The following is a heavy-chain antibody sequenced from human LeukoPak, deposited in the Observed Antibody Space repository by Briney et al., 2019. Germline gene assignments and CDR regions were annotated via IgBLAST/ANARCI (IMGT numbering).Heavy chain of an antibody. CDR3: ARVRYNSGWYEY. V-gene: IGHV3-33*01. J-gene: IGHJ4*02. Sequence: PGRSLRLSCAASGFTFSSYGMHWVRQAPGKGLEWVAVIWYDGSNKYYADSVKGRFTISRDNSKNTLYLQMNSLRAEDTAVYYCARVRYNSGWYEYWGQGTLVTVSS. CDR2: IWYDGSNK. D-gene: IGHD6-19*01. CDR1: GFTFSSYG.